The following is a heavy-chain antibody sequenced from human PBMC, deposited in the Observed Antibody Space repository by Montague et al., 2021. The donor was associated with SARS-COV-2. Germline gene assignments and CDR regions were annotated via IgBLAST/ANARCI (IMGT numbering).Heavy chain of an antibody. V-gene: IGHV4-4*02. CDR2: ILHTEST. J-gene: IGHJ4*02. CDR1: GGSIESGNW. Sequence: SETLSLTCTVSGGSIESGNWWSWVRQTPGKGLEWIGEILHTESTNFNPSFKTRVAMSVDKSRNQFSLKLTSLTAADTAVYYCATGINYYDFLALQSWGQGALVIVSS. D-gene: IGHD3/OR15-3a*01. CDR3: ATGINYYDFLALQS.